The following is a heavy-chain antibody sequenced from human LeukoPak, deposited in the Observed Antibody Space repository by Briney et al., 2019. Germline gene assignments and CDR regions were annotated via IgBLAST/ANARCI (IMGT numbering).Heavy chain of an antibody. J-gene: IGHJ4*02. CDR2: ISGYNGNT. Sequence: ASVKVSCKASSYTFTRYGISWVRQAPGQGLEWMGWISGYNGNTNYAQKFQGRVSMTADASTSTAYMELSSLRSEDTAVYYCARGPRGFKLGIKYWGQGTLVTVSS. CDR1: SYTFTRYG. D-gene: IGHD7-27*01. CDR3: ARGPRGFKLGIKY. V-gene: IGHV1-18*01.